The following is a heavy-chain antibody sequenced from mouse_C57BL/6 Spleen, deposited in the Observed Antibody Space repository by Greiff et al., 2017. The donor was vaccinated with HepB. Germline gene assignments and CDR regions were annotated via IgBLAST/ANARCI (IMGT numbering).Heavy chain of an antibody. CDR2: IRSKSNNYAT. V-gene: IGHV10-1*01. D-gene: IGHD1-1*01. CDR1: GFSFNTYA. CDR3: VRQGNYYGSSYYYAMDY. Sequence: EVQVVESGGGLVQPKGSLKLSCAASGFSFNTYAMNWVRQAPGKGLEWVARIRSKSNNYATYYADSVKDRFTISRDDSESMLYLQMNNLKTEDTAMYYCVRQGNYYGSSYYYAMDYWGQGTSVTVSS. J-gene: IGHJ4*01.